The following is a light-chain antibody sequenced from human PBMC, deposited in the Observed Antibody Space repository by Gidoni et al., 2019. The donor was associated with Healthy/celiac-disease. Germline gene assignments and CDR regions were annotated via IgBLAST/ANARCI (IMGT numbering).Light chain of an antibody. CDR2: PDT. Sequence: YELTQPPSVSVSPGQTARITCYGDKLGDKYACWYQQRPGQSPVVVIYPDTKRPSGIPERFSGSNSGNTVTLTISVTQAMDEAYYYCQGCDSSSLMVFGGGTKLTVL. V-gene: IGLV3-1*01. CDR1: KLGDKY. J-gene: IGLJ2*01. CDR3: QGCDSSSLMV.